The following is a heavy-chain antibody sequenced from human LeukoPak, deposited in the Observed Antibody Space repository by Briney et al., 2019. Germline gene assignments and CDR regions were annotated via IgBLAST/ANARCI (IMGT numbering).Heavy chain of an antibody. J-gene: IGHJ6*02. V-gene: IGHV1-69*13. D-gene: IGHD3-9*01. Sequence: ASVKVSCKASGGTFSSYAISWVRQAPGQGLEWMGGIIPIFGTANYAQKFRGRVTITADESTSTAYMELSSLRSEDTAVYYCAREVRYFDWSVAQPYYYYYGMDVWGQGTTVTVSS. CDR2: IIPIFGTA. CDR1: GGTFSSYA. CDR3: AREVRYFDWSVAQPYYYYYGMDV.